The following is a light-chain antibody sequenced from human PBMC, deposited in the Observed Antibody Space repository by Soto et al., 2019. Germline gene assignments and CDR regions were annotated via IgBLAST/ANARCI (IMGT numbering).Light chain of an antibody. CDR3: QEYDSYSST. CDR2: DVS. J-gene: IGKJ2*01. CDR1: QSISSW. Sequence: DIQMTQSPSTLSASVGDRVTITCRASQSISSWLAWYQQKPGKAPKVLIYDVSSLQSGVPSRFSGSGSGTEFTLTISSLQPDDFATYDCQEYDSYSSTFGQGTEVQIK. V-gene: IGKV1-5*01.